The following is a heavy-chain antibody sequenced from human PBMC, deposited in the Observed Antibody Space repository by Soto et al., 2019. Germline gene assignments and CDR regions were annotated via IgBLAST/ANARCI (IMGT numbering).Heavy chain of an antibody. Sequence: QVQLVQSGAEVQKPGSSVKVSCKASGGTFSSYTISWVRQAPEQGLEWMGRIIPILGIANYAQKFQGRVTITADKSTSTAYMELSSLRSEDTAVYYCASRQWRVVIATPDAFDIWGQGTMVTVSS. V-gene: IGHV1-69*02. CDR2: IIPILGIA. CDR1: GGTFSSYT. J-gene: IGHJ3*02. D-gene: IGHD2-21*01. CDR3: ASRQWRVVIATPDAFDI.